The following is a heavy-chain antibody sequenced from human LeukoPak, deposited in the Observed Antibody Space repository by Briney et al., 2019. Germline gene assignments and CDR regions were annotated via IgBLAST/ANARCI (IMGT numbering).Heavy chain of an antibody. V-gene: IGHV3-30*03. CDR3: ARDRDYGSFEY. J-gene: IGHJ4*02. Sequence: PGGSLRLSCAASGFTFSSYGMHWVRQAPGKGLEWVAVISYDGSNKYYADSVKGRFTISRDNSKNTLYLQMNSLRAEDTAVYYCARDRDYGSFEYWGQGTLVTVSS. CDR1: GFTFSSYG. D-gene: IGHD4-17*01. CDR2: ISYDGSNK.